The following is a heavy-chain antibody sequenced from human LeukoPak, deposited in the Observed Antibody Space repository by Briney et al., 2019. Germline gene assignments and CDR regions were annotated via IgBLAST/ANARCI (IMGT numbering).Heavy chain of an antibody. V-gene: IGHV3-73*01. CDR1: GFTFSGSA. D-gene: IGHD4-23*01. CDR2: IRSKTNSYAT. CDR3: SSKESGKSDY. Sequence: GGSLRLSCAASGFTFSGSAIHWVRQASGKGLEWVGRIRSKTNSYATAHAASVKGRFTISRDDSKNTAFLQMNSLKTEDSALYYCSSKESGKSDYWGQGTLVTVSS. J-gene: IGHJ4*02.